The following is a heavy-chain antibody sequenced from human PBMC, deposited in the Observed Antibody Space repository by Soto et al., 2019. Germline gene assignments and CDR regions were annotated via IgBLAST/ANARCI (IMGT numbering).Heavy chain of an antibody. J-gene: IGHJ4*02. CDR3: AKGEAYYFDH. Sequence: GSLRLACVASGXDLEDYTMHWVRQAPGKGLECVSRISYDGDDTYYADSVRGRFTMSRDNSKNSLFLLMNNLTPEDTAVYYCAKGEAYYFDHWGQGTLVTVSS. CDR2: ISYDGDDT. CDR1: GXDLEDYT. V-gene: IGHV3-43*01.